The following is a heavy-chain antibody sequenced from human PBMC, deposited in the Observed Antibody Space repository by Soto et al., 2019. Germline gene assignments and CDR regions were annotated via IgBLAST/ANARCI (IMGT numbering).Heavy chain of an antibody. Sequence: QVQLVESGGGVVQPGRSLRLSCAASGFTFSSYAMHWVRQAPGKGLEWVAVISYDGSNKYYADSVKGRFTISRDNSKNTPYLQMNSLRAEDTAVYYYARAVRVVNSYYAIDVWGQGTTVTVSS. CDR1: GFTFSSYA. J-gene: IGHJ6*02. D-gene: IGHD2-15*01. V-gene: IGHV3-30-3*01. CDR2: ISYDGSNK. CDR3: ARAVRVVNSYYAIDV.